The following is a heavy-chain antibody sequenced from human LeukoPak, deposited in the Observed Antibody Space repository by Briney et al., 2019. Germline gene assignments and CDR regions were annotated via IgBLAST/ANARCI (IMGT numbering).Heavy chain of an antibody. V-gene: IGHV1-58*02. D-gene: IGHD3-22*01. Sequence: SVKVSCKASGFTFTSSAMQWVRQARGQRLEWIGWIVVGSGNTNYAQKFQERVTITRDMSTSTAYMELSSLRSEDTAVYYCAKAFYDSSGYYPSNFDYWGQGTLVTVSS. CDR2: IVVGSGNT. J-gene: IGHJ4*02. CDR3: AKAFYDSSGYYPSNFDY. CDR1: GFTFTSSA.